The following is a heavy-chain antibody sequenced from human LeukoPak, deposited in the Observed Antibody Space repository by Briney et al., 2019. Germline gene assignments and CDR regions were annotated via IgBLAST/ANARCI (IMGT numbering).Heavy chain of an antibody. CDR3: AKYYYDSSGYYEGDYYFGY. D-gene: IGHD3-22*01. CDR1: GFTFSSYA. V-gene: IGHV3-23*01. Sequence: GGSLRLSCAASGFTFSSYAMSWVRQAPGKGLEWVSAISGSGGSTYYADSVKGRFTISRDNSKNTLYLQMNSLRAEDTAVYYCAKYYYDSSGYYEGDYYFGYWGQGTLVTVSS. CDR2: ISGSGGST. J-gene: IGHJ4*02.